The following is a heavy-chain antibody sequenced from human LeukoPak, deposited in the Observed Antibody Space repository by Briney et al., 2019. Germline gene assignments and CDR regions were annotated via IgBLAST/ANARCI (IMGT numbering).Heavy chain of an antibody. CDR2: IYNGNT. Sequence: GASVKVSCKASGYSFTKFGISWVRQAPGRGLEWVGWIYNGNTKYTQSLQGRVTMTTDTSTSTAYMELRSLISDDTAVYYCARGSSGTEGFDPWGQGTLVTVSS. CDR3: ARGSSGTEGFDP. D-gene: IGHD6-19*01. CDR1: GYSFTKFG. J-gene: IGHJ5*02. V-gene: IGHV1-18*01.